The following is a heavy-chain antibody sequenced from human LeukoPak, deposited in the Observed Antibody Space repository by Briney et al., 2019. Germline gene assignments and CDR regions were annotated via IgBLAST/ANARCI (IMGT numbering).Heavy chain of an antibody. CDR1: GVSISGNKYY. CDR3: ARSPYDDVWGSYRYAGNFDS. D-gene: IGHD3-16*02. Sequence: SETLSLTCSVSGVSISGNKYYWGWVCQPPGKDLEWIATRSNNEKTYYTPSLKSRVTISVDTSKNQFSLKLTSVIAADTAMYFCARSPYDDVWGSYRYAGNFDSWGQGSLVTVSS. J-gene: IGHJ4*02. V-gene: IGHV4-39*07. CDR2: RSNNEKT.